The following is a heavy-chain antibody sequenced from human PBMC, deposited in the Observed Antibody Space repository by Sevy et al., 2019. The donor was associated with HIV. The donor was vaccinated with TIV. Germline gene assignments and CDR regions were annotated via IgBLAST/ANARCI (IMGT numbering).Heavy chain of an antibody. V-gene: IGHV3-48*01. CDR3: ARDGGYSDYGMDL. CDR1: GFTFSSYS. J-gene: IGHJ6*02. CDR2: INSGSTII. D-gene: IGHD2-15*01. Sequence: GGSLRLSCVASGFTFSSYSFNWVRQAPGKGLELISFINSGSTIISHADSVKGRFTISRDSAKKSVYLQMNSLRVEDTAVYYCARDGGYSDYGMDLWGQGTTVTVSS.